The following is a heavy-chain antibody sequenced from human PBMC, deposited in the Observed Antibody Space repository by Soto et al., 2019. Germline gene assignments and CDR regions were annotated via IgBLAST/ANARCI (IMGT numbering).Heavy chain of an antibody. D-gene: IGHD6-19*01. CDR1: GFTFSSYG. CDR2: ISGSGGST. Sequence: GGSLRLSCAASGFTFSSYGMHWVRQAPGKGLEWVAAISGSGGSTYYADSVKGRFTISRDNSKNTLYLQMNSLRAEDTAVYYCAKVVLGQWLVLEGWVDYWGQGTLVTVSS. J-gene: IGHJ4*02. V-gene: IGHV3-23*01. CDR3: AKVVLGQWLVLEGWVDY.